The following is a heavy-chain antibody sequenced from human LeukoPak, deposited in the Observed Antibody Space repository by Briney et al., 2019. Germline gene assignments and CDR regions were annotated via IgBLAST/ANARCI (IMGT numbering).Heavy chain of an antibody. Sequence: GGSLRLSCAPSGFIVTDAWMSWVRQAPGKGLEWVSSISGSGGSTYYADSVKGRFTISRDNSKNTLYLQMNSLRADDTAIYYCAKNSGGWYFDYWGQGTLVTVSS. J-gene: IGHJ4*02. CDR3: AKNSGGWYFDY. V-gene: IGHV3-23*01. CDR2: ISGSGGST. D-gene: IGHD1-1*01. CDR1: GFIVTDAW.